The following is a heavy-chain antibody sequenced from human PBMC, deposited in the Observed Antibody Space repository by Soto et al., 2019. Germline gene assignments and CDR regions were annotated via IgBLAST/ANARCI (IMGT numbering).Heavy chain of an antibody. V-gene: IGHV4-31*03. CDR2: IYYSGSA. CDR1: GGSISSGGYY. D-gene: IGHD6-13*01. Sequence: SETLSLTCSFSGGSISSGGYYLSWIRQHPGKGLEWIGYIYYSGSAYYNPSLKSRVTISVDTSKNQFSLRLTSVTAADTAVYYCARVGTAAAGNNWFDPWGQGTLVTVSS. CDR3: ARVGTAAAGNNWFDP. J-gene: IGHJ5*02.